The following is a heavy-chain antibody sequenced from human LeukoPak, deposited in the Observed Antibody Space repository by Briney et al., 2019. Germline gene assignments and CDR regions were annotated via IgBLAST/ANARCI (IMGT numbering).Heavy chain of an antibody. Sequence: GGSLRLSCAASGFTFSNYWMSWVRQAPGKGLEWVANIKQDGGEIYYVTSVKGRFTISRDNARNSLYLQMNSLRAEDTAVYYCARDFGVRGQGTLVTVSS. V-gene: IGHV3-7*01. D-gene: IGHD3-16*01. CDR3: ARDFGV. CDR2: IKQDGGEI. J-gene: IGHJ4*02. CDR1: GFTFSNYW.